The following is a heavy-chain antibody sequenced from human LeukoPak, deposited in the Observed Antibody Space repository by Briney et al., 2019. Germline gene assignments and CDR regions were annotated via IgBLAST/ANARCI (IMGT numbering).Heavy chain of an antibody. CDR1: GFTFSSYG. V-gene: IGHV3-30*02. CDR3: AKDGQGRWPQPVKWFDP. CDR2: IRYDGSNK. Sequence: PGGSLRLSCAASGFTFSSYGMHWVRQAPGKGLEWVAFIRYDGSNKYYADSVKGRFTISRDNSKNTLYLQMNSLRAEDTAVYYCAKDGQGRWPQPVKWFDPWGQGTLATVSS. D-gene: IGHD4-23*01. J-gene: IGHJ5*02.